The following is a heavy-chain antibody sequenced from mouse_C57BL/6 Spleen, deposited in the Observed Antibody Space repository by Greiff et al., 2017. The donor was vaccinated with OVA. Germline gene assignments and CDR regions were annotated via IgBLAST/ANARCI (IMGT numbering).Heavy chain of an antibody. Sequence: VQLQQPGAELVKPGASVKMSCTASGYTFTSYWITWVKQRPGQGLEWIGDIYPGSGSTNYNEKFKSKATLTVDTSSSTAYMQLCSLTSEDSAVYYCARITTVVDYAMDYWGQGTSVTVSS. CDR3: ARITTVVDYAMDY. CDR1: GYTFTSYW. J-gene: IGHJ4*01. CDR2: IYPGSGST. V-gene: IGHV1-55*01. D-gene: IGHD1-1*01.